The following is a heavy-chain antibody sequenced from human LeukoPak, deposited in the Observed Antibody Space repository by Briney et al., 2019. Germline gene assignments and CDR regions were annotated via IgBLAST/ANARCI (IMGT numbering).Heavy chain of an antibody. J-gene: IGHJ4*02. D-gene: IGHD3-10*01. V-gene: IGHV3-20*04. CDR3: ARGMVRGVLNY. CDR2: INWNGDST. CDR1: GFTFDDYG. Sequence: GGSLRLSCAASGFTFDDYGMTWVRQAPRKWLEWVSGINWNGDSTGYADSVKGRFTISRDNAKNSLYLQINSLRAEDTAVYYCARGMVRGVLNYWGQGTLVTVSS.